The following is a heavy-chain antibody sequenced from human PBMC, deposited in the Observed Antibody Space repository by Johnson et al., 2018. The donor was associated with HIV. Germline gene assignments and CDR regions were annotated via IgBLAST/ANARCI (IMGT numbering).Heavy chain of an antibody. Sequence: VQLVESGGGLVQPGGSLRLSCAASGFTFSRYWMHWVRQAPGKGLEWVSGINWNGGSTGYADSVKGRFTISRDDAKNTLYLQMNSLRAEDTAVYYCVRGLDIWGQGTMVTVSS. CDR1: GFTFSRYW. CDR2: INWNGGST. J-gene: IGHJ3*02. CDR3: VRGLDI. V-gene: IGHV3-74*01.